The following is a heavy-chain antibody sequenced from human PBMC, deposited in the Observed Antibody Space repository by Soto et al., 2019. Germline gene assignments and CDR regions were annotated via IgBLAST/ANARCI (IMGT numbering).Heavy chain of an antibody. J-gene: IGHJ4*02. CDR3: AKDGSYYYDSSGYFYFDS. V-gene: IGHV3-23*01. CDR2: LSGSGGST. CDR1: GFTFSTYA. Sequence: GGSLRLSCVASGFTFSTYATTWFRQAPGKGLEWVSTLSGSGGSTYYAASVKGRFTISRDNSKNTLFLQMNSLRAEDTAVYYCAKDGSYYYDSSGYFYFDSWGQGSLVTVSS. D-gene: IGHD3-22*01.